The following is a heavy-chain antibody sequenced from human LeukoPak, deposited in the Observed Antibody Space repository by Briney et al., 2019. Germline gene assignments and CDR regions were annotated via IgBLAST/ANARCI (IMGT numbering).Heavy chain of an antibody. CDR2: ISSSSTYI. CDR3: ARVLSGCETTRCELDY. CDR1: GFAFSTYS. J-gene: IGHJ4*02. D-gene: IGHD1-26*01. V-gene: IGHV3-21*01. Sequence: GGSLRLSCAASGFAFSTYSMNWVRQAPGKGLEWVSSISSSSTYIYYADSVKGRVTISRDNAKNSLYLQMDSLRAEDTAVYYCARVLSGCETTRCELDYWGQGTLVTVSS.